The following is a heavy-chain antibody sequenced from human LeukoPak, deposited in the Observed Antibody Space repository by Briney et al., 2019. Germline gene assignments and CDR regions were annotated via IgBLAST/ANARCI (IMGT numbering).Heavy chain of an antibody. CDR1: GGSISSSSYY. J-gene: IGHJ4*02. Sequence: PSETLSLTCTVSGGSISSSSYYWSWIRQPPGKGLEWIGEINHSGSTNYNPSLKSRVTISVDTSKNQFSLKLSSVTAADTAVYYCARAERSGWFGYPYYFDYWGQGTLVTVSS. CDR2: INHSGST. D-gene: IGHD6-19*01. V-gene: IGHV4-39*07. CDR3: ARAERSGWFGYPYYFDY.